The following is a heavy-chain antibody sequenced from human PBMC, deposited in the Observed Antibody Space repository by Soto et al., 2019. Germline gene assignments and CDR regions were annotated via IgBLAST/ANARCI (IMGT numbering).Heavy chain of an antibody. Sequence: GASVKVSCKASGGTFSSYAISWVRQAPGQGLEWMGGIIPIFGTANYAQKFQGRVTITADESTSTAYMELSSLRSEDTAVYYCARELQAGWELPYYFDYWGQGTLVTVSS. J-gene: IGHJ4*02. CDR2: IIPIFGTA. CDR1: GGTFSSYA. V-gene: IGHV1-69*13. D-gene: IGHD1-26*01. CDR3: ARELQAGWELPYYFDY.